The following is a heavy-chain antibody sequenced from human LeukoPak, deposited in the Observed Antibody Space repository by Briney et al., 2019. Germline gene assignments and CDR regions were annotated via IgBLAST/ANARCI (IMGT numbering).Heavy chain of an antibody. Sequence: PGGSLRLSCAASGFTFSSYAMSWVRQAPGKGLEWVSAISGSGGSTYYADSVKGRFIISRDNSKNTLYLQMNSLRAEDTAVYYCAKPELRYYYYYMDVWGKGTTVTVSS. CDR3: AKPELRYYYYYMDV. D-gene: IGHD1-7*01. J-gene: IGHJ6*03. CDR2: ISGSGGST. V-gene: IGHV3-23*01. CDR1: GFTFSSYA.